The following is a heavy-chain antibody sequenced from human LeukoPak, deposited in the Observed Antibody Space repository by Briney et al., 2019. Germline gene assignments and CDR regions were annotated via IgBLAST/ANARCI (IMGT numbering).Heavy chain of an antibody. Sequence: ASVKVSCKASGYTFTSYGISWVRQAPGQGLEWMGWISAYNGNTNYAQKLQGRVTMTTDTSTSTAYMELRSLRSDDTAVYYCARGCRSYYGSGSCLSYWGRGTLVTVSS. D-gene: IGHD3-10*01. J-gene: IGHJ4*02. V-gene: IGHV1-18*01. CDR3: ARGCRSYYGSGSCLSY. CDR1: GYTFTSYG. CDR2: ISAYNGNT.